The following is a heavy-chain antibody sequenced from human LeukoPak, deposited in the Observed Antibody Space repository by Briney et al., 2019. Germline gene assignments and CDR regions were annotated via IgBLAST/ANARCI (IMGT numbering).Heavy chain of an antibody. Sequence: SETLSLTCAVSGYSITSSSWWGWIRQPPGKGLEWIGYTYHSGTTYYNPSLQSRVTMSVDTSKNQFSLKLSSVTAVDTAVYYCARRENVYYYFDYWGQGTLVTVSS. D-gene: IGHD3-10*01. CDR3: ARRENVYYYFDY. J-gene: IGHJ4*02. CDR2: TYHSGTT. V-gene: IGHV4-28*01. CDR1: GYSITSSSW.